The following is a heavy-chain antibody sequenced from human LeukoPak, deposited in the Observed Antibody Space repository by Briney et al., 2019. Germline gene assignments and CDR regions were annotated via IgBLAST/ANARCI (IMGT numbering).Heavy chain of an antibody. D-gene: IGHD3-16*01. CDR3: ARSRGGDAYNWFDP. V-gene: IGHV4-59*08. J-gene: IGHJ5*02. Sequence: SETLSLTCTVSGGSISSYYWSWIRQPPGKGLEWIGYIYYSGSTNYNPSLKSRVTISVDTSKNQFSLKLSSVTAADTAVYYCARSRGGDAYNWFDPWGQGTLVTVPS. CDR2: IYYSGST. CDR1: GGSISSYY.